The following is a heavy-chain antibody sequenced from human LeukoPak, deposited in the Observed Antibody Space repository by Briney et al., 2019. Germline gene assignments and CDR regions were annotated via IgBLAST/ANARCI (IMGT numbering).Heavy chain of an antibody. CDR1: GFPLKSNY. Sequence: PGGALGLSFAASGFPLKSNYMNWGRQAPGKGLEWGSIIYSDGDTYYTGSVKGRFTISRDNSKNTLYLQMNSLRAEDTAVYYCARHQGGWITGCFDIWGQGTLVTVSS. CDR2: IYSDGDT. D-gene: IGHD2-2*03. V-gene: IGHV3-66*04. J-gene: IGHJ3*02. CDR3: ARHQGGWITGCFDI.